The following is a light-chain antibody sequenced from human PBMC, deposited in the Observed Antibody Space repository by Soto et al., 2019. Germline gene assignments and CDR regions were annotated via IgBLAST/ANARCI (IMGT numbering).Light chain of an antibody. CDR1: QSVSSY. Sequence: ESLLTQSPATLSLSPGERATLSCRASQSVSSYLAWYQQKPGQAPRLRIYDASNRAIGIPARFSGSGSGTDFTLTISSLAPEDFAVYYCQQRSNRITFGGGTKVEIK. V-gene: IGKV3-11*01. J-gene: IGKJ4*01. CDR3: QQRSNRIT. CDR2: DAS.